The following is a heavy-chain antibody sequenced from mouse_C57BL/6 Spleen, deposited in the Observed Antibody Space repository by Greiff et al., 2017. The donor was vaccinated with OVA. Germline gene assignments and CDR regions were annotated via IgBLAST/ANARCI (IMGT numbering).Heavy chain of an antibody. CDR1: GYTFTNYW. J-gene: IGHJ1*03. CDR2: IYPGGGYT. Sequence: QVQLQQSGAELVRPGTSVKMSCKASGYTFTNYWIGWAKQRPGHGLEWIGDIYPGGGYTNYNEKFKGKATLTADKSSSTAYMQLSSLTSEDSAIYYCARGTTVVAHWGFDVWGTGTTVTVSS. CDR3: ARGTTVVAHWGFDV. V-gene: IGHV1-63*01. D-gene: IGHD1-1*01.